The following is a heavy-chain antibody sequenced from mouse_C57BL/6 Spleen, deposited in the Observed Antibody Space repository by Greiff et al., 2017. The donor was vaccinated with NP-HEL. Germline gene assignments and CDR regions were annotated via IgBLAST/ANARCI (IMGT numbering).Heavy chain of an antibody. Sequence: EVQLVESGGGLVQPGGSMKLSCVASGFTFSNYWMNWVRQSPEKGLEWVAQIRLKSDNYATHYAESVKGRFTISRDDSKSSVYLQMNNLRAEDTGIYYCTDWGEGYFDYWGQGTTLTVSS. V-gene: IGHV6-3*01. D-gene: IGHD4-1*01. CDR1: GFTFSNYW. CDR2: IRLKSDNYAT. CDR3: TDWGEGYFDY. J-gene: IGHJ2*01.